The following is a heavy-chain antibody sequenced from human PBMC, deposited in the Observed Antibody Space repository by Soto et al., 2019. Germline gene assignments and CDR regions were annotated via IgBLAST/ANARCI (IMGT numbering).Heavy chain of an antibody. V-gene: IGHV3-23*01. J-gene: IGHJ4*02. CDR1: GFTFGSYA. Sequence: PGGSLRVSCAASGFTFGSYALSWVRQAPGKGLEWVSSISVSGVDTFYAESVKGRFIISRDISRKMLYLQMNSLRAEDTASYLCAREPPYVTRVIKPYFDLWGWGP. CDR3: AREPPYVTRVIKPYFDL. CDR2: ISVSGVDT. D-gene: IGHD2-21*02.